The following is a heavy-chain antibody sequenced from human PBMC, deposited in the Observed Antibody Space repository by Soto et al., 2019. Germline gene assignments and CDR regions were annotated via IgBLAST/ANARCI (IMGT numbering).Heavy chain of an antibody. CDR3: ARDLGYCSGGRCSPSSGYFDY. Sequence: QVQLVQSGAEVKKPGASVKVSCKASGYTFTGYYMHWVRQAPGQGLEWMGWINPNSGGTNYAQKFQGWVTMTRDTSISTAYMELSRLRSDDTAVYYCARDLGYCSGGRCSPSSGYFDYWGQGTLVTVSS. CDR1: GYTFTGYY. D-gene: IGHD2-15*01. V-gene: IGHV1-2*04. CDR2: INPNSGGT. J-gene: IGHJ4*02.